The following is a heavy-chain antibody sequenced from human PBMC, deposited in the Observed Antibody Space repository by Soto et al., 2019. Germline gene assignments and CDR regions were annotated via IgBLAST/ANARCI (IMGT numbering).Heavy chain of an antibody. CDR3: ARNKWNTGDFDY. J-gene: IGHJ4*01. V-gene: IGHV1-8*01. D-gene: IGHD1-20*01. Sequence: GASVKVSCKASGYSFTSYDINWVRQASGQGLEWLGWMTPISGETGSAQKFQGRVSMTRDTSTSTAYMELSSLTYEDSAIYYCARNKWNTGDFDYWGHGTLVTVSS. CDR1: GYSFTSYD. CDR2: MTPISGET.